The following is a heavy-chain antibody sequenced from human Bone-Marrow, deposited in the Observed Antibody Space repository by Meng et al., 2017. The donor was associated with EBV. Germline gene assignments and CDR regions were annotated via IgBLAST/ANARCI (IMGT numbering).Heavy chain of an antibody. CDR2: INHSGST. CDR1: GGYFSCYY. CDR3: ARGPLEWEPRGEDY. D-gene: IGHD1-26*01. V-gene: IGHV4-34*01. Sequence: VHLHQGGAGLLKPSEPPLPTCAVYGGYFSCYYWSWIHQPPGKGLEWIGEINHSGSTNYNPSLKSRVTISVDTSKNQFSLKLSSVTAADTAVYYCARGPLEWEPRGEDYWGQGTLVTVSS. J-gene: IGHJ4*02.